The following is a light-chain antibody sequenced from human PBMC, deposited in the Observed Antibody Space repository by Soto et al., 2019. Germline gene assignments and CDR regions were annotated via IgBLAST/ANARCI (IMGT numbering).Light chain of an antibody. CDR2: KAS. CDR1: QSISIW. CDR3: QQYNSDST. Sequence: IQMTQSPSTLSASVGDRVTITCRASQSISIWLAWYQQKPGKAPKLLIYKASSLESEVPSRFSGSGSGTEFTLTINSLQPDDSAPYYCQQYNSDSTFGQWTKVELK. J-gene: IGKJ1*01. V-gene: IGKV1-5*03.